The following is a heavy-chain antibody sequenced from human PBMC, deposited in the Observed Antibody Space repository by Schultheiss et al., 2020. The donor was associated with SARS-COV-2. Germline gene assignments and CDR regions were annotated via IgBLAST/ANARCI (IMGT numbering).Heavy chain of an antibody. Sequence: ASVKVSCKASGGTFSSYAISWVRQATGQGLEWMGWMNPNSGNTGYAQKFQGRVTMTRNTSISTAYMELSSLRSEDTAVYYCAAGNLNWNYVHFGYWGQGTLVTVSS. D-gene: IGHD1-7*01. CDR3: AAGNLNWNYVHFGY. V-gene: IGHV1-8*02. CDR2: MNPNSGNT. J-gene: IGHJ4*02. CDR1: GGTFSSYA.